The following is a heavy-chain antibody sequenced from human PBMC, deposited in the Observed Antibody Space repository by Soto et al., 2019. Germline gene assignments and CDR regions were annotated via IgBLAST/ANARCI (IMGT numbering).Heavy chain of an antibody. CDR2: INPSGGDT. V-gene: IGHV1-46*03. CDR3: VRSQLLYWFDP. D-gene: IGHD2-2*02. CDR1: GYIFTNYY. J-gene: IGHJ5*02. Sequence: QVQLVQSGAEVRKPGASVRVSCKASGYIFTNYYIHWVRQAPGQGLEWMGIINPSGGDTSYAHKFQGRVTMTRDTFTGTVYMELSSLRSEDTAVYYCVRSQLLYWFDPWGQGTLVTVSS.